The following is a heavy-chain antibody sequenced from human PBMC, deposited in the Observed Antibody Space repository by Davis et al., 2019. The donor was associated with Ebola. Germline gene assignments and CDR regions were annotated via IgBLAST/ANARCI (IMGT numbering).Heavy chain of an antibody. J-gene: IGHJ5*02. CDR2: ISSSGSTI. CDR1: GFTFSSYE. Sequence: GESLKISCAASGFTFSSYEMNWVRQAPGKGLEWVSYISSSGSTIYYADSVKGRFTISRDNSKNTLYLQMNSLRAEDTAVYYCARDRGYCTNGVCYTHWFDPWGQGTLVTVSS. CDR3: ARDRGYCTNGVCYTHWFDP. V-gene: IGHV3-48*03. D-gene: IGHD2-8*01.